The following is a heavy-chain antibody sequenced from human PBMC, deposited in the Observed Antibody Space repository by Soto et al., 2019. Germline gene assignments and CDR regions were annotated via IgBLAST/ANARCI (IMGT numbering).Heavy chain of an antibody. J-gene: IGHJ4*02. V-gene: IGHV3-30-3*01. D-gene: IGHD3-16*01. Sequence: QVQLVESGGGVVQPGRSLRLSCAASGFTFSSYAMHWVRQAPGKGLEWVAVISYDGSNKYYADSVKGRFTISRDTSKNTLYLQMNGLIAEDTAVYYCARDPGGTDFAELTYYFDYWGQGTLVTVSS. CDR3: ARDPGGTDFAELTYYFDY. CDR1: GFTFSSYA. CDR2: ISYDGSNK.